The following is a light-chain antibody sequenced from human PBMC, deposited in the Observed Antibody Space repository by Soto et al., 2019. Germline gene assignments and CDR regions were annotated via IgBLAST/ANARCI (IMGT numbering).Light chain of an antibody. Sequence: QSVPTQAPSASGTPGQRVTISCSGSSSIIGTNTVNWYQQLPGTAPKLLIYNDNQRPSGVPDRFSGSKSDTSASLAISGLQSDDEADYYCAAWDGSLKGVVFGGGTKLTVL. V-gene: IGLV1-44*01. CDR2: NDN. CDR1: SSIIGTNT. CDR3: AAWDGSLKGVV. J-gene: IGLJ2*01.